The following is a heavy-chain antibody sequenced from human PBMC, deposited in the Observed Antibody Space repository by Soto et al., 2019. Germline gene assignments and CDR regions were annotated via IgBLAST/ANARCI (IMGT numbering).Heavy chain of an antibody. V-gene: IGHV4-31*03. CDR3: ARIKYYYDSSGMVPFDP. J-gene: IGHJ5*02. D-gene: IGHD3-22*01. CDR1: GGSISSGGYY. CDR2: IYYSGST. Sequence: SETLSLTCTVSGGSISSGGYYWSWIRQHPGKGLEWIGYIYYSGSTYYNPSLKSRVTISVDTSKNQFSLKLSSVTAADTAVYYCARIKYYYDSSGMVPFDPWGQGTLVTVSS.